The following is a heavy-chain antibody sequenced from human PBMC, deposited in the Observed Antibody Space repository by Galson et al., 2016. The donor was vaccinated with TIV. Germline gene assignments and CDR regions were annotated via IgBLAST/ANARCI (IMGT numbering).Heavy chain of an antibody. CDR2: INRDGSNT. V-gene: IGHV3-74*01. CDR1: GFIFSTYW. CDR3: ARMNYDFWSGSNPGWWFDP. J-gene: IGHJ5*02. D-gene: IGHD3-3*01. Sequence: SLRLSCAGSGFIFSTYWMHWVRQVPGKGLLWVSHINRDGSNTSYADSVKGRFTISRDNAKNMVYLQMNSLSGEDTAVYYCARMNYDFWSGSNPGWWFDPWGQGTQVPVSS.